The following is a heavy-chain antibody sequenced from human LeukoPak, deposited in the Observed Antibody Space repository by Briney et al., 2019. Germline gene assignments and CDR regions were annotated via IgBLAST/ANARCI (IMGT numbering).Heavy chain of an antibody. CDR2: IYPGDSDT. CDR3: ARPKCSGGSCYYSPTLGWFDH. J-gene: IGHJ5*02. V-gene: IGHV5-51*01. CDR1: GYSFTSYW. D-gene: IGHD2-15*01. Sequence: GESLKISFKGSGYSFTSYWIGWVRQMPGKGLEWMGIIYPGDSDTRYSPSFQGQVTISADKSISTAYLQWSSLKASDTAMYYCARPKCSGGSCYYSPTLGWFDHWGQGTLVTVSS.